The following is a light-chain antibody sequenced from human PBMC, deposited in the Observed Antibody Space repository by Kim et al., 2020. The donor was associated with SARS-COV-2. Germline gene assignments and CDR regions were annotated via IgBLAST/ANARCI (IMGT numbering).Light chain of an antibody. CDR1: QSVSNKY. CDR2: DAS. Sequence: EIVLTQSPGTLSLSPGERATLSCRASQSVSNKYLAWYQQKPGQAPSLLIYDASSRATGIPDRFSGSGSGTDFTLTISRLEPEDFAVYYCQQYANSPRTFGQGTKVDIK. V-gene: IGKV3-20*01. J-gene: IGKJ1*01. CDR3: QQYANSPRT.